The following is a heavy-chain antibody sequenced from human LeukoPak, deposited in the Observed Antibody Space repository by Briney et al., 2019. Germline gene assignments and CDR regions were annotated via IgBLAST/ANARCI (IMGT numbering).Heavy chain of an antibody. V-gene: IGHV3-15*01. CDR2: IKSKIHGETT. J-gene: IGHJ5*02. CDR3: IGNPNSGSDR. CDR1: GFTFTSAW. D-gene: IGHD1-26*01. Sequence: PGGSLRLSCAASGFTFTSAWMSWVRQTPGKGLEWVGRIKSKIHGETTDYAAPVKGRFTISRDDSKNTLFLQMNSLKTEDTAVYYCIGNPNSGSDRWGQGTLVTVSS.